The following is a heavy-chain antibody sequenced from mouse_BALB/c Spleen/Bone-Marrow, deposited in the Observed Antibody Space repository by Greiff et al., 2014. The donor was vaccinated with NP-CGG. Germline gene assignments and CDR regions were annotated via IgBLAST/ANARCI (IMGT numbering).Heavy chain of an antibody. CDR2: FYPGSNSI. V-gene: IGHV1-62-2*01. J-gene: IGHJ2*01. Sequence: VMLVESGAGLVKPGASVKLSCKASGYTFTAFIIHWVKQRSGQGLEWIGWFYPGSNSIKYNEKFKDKATLTADISSSTVYMELSRLTSEDSAVYFCARHLYYFDYWGQGTTLTVSS. CDR1: GYTFTAFI. CDR3: ARHLYYFDY.